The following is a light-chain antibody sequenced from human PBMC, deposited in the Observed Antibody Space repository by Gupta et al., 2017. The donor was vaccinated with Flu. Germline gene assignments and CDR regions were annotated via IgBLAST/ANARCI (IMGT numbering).Light chain of an antibody. CDR3: AAWDDSLNGHYV. CDR2: SSN. Sequence: QSVLAQPPSASGTPGQRVTIPCSGSRSNIGSNFVNWYQQVPGTSPKLLMYSSNQRPSGVPDRFAGSKSGTSASLAISGLQSEDEADYYCAAWDDSLNGHYVFGTGTKVTVL. J-gene: IGLJ1*01. V-gene: IGLV1-44*01. CDR1: RSNIGSNF.